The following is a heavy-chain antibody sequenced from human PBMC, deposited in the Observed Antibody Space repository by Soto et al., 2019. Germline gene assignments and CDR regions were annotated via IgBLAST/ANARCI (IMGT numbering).Heavy chain of an antibody. V-gene: IGHV4-31*03. CDR2: IYYSGST. Sequence: SETLSLTCTVSGGSISSGGYYWSWIRQHPGKGLEWIGYIYYSGSTYYNPSLKSRVTISVDTSKNQFSLKLSSVTAADTAVYYCARSDLSSSFSSSYYCMVAWGEGTPVSV. D-gene: IGHD6-13*01. CDR1: GGSISSGGYY. J-gene: IGHJ6*02. CDR3: ARSDLSSSFSSSYYCMVA.